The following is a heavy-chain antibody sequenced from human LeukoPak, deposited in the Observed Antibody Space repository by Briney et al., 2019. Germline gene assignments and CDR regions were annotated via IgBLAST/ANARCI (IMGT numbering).Heavy chain of an antibody. V-gene: IGHV3-11*04. Sequence: GGSLRLSCAASGFSLSDYYMSWIRQAPGKGLEWVSHISRSGSIIYYADSVKGRFTISRDNAKNSLYLQMNSLRAEDTAVYYCARVYDSSGYYSIFDYWGQGTLVTVSS. J-gene: IGHJ4*02. D-gene: IGHD3-22*01. CDR2: ISRSGSII. CDR3: ARVYDSSGYYSIFDY. CDR1: GFSLSDYY.